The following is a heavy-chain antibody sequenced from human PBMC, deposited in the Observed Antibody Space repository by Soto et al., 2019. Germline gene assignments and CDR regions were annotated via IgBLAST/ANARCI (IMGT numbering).Heavy chain of an antibody. CDR2: IWYDGSNK. J-gene: IGHJ4*02. CDR3: ARVGSGGGVYYFDY. Sequence: QVQLVESGGGVVQPGRSLRLSCAASGFTFSSYGMHWVRQAPGQGLEWVAVIWYDGSNKYYADSVKGRFTISRDNSKNTLYLQMNSLRAEDTAVYYCARVGSGGGVYYFDYWGQGTLVTVSS. V-gene: IGHV3-33*01. CDR1: GFTFSSYG. D-gene: IGHD6-19*01.